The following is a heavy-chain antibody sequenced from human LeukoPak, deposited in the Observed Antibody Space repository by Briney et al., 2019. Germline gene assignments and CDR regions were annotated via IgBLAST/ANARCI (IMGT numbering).Heavy chain of an antibody. D-gene: IGHD2-15*01. CDR1: GGSINTYF. CDR2: ISDSGST. J-gene: IGHJ3*02. Sequence: SETLSLTCTVSGGSINTYFWSWIRQPPGEGLVWIGYISDSGSTNYNPFLQSRITISVDTSKNQFSLKLSSVTAADTAVYYCARHLRYCSGGTCYSSDAFDIWGRGTMVTVSS. CDR3: ARHLRYCSGGTCYSSDAFDI. V-gene: IGHV4-59*08.